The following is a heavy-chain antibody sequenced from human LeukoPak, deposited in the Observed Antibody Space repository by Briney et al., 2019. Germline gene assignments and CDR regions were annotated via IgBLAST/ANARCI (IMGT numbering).Heavy chain of an antibody. CDR2: ISGDNGDT. J-gene: IGHJ4*02. D-gene: IGHD3-22*01. Sequence: GASVKVSCKASGYTFTSYGISWVRQAPGQGLEWMGWISGDNGDTNYAQKLQGRVTMTTDTSTSTAYMELRSLRSDDTAVYYCARDASDNYDSSGYYGFDYWGQGTLVTVSS. CDR3: ARDASDNYDSSGYYGFDY. V-gene: IGHV1-18*01. CDR1: GYTFTSYG.